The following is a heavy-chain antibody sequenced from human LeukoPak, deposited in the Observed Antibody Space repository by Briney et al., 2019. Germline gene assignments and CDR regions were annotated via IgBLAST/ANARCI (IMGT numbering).Heavy chain of an antibody. J-gene: IGHJ4*02. D-gene: IGHD2-2*01. Sequence: SETLSLTCTVSGGSISSSSYYWGWIRQPPGKGLEWIGSIYYSGSTYYNPSLKSRVTISVDTSKNQFSLKLSSVTAADTAVYYCARRGKYCSSTSCYLFDYWGQGTLVTVSS. CDR1: GGSISSSSYY. CDR2: IYYSGST. CDR3: ARRGKYCSSTSCYLFDY. V-gene: IGHV4-39*01.